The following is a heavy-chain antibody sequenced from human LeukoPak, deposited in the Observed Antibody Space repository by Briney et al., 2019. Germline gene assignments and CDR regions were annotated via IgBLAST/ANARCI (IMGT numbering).Heavy chain of an antibody. CDR3: ARESNYHGSGTGWFDP. Sequence: SETLSLTCSVSGGSISGFYWSWIRQPPGKGLEWIGYLYYTGITNSNPSLRSRVTISLDTSKNHFSLNLKSVTAADTAVYYCARESNYHGSGTGWFDPWGQGTLVTVSS. D-gene: IGHD3-10*01. J-gene: IGHJ5*02. V-gene: IGHV4-59*12. CDR2: LYYTGIT. CDR1: GGSISGFY.